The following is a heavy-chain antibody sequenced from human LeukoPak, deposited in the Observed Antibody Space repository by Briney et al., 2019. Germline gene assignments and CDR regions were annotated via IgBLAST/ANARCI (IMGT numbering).Heavy chain of an antibody. CDR3: AREALGGGGY. J-gene: IGHJ4*02. D-gene: IGHD3-10*01. CDR1: GFTFSGYW. CDR2: IYSSGST. Sequence: PGGSLRLSCVASGFTFSGYWMNWVRQAPGKGLECLSIIYSSGSTYYADSVKGRFTISRDNSKNTLYLQMNSLRAEDTAVYYCAREALGGGGYWGQGTLVTVSS. V-gene: IGHV3-66*01.